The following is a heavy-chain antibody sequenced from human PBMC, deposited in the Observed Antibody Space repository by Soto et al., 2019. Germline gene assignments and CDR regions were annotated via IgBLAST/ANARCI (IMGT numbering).Heavy chain of an antibody. Sequence: GGSLRLSCAGSGFSFSSYVLSWVRQAPGRGLEWVAATSYDGNNRYYADSVKGRFIISRDNSKNTLDLEMKTLRPEDTAVYYCAGVYYGGDSVNNFWGQGTPVTVSS. CDR3: AGVYYGGDSVNNF. J-gene: IGHJ4*02. V-gene: IGHV3-30-3*01. CDR2: TSYDGNNR. CDR1: GFSFSSYV. D-gene: IGHD2-21*02.